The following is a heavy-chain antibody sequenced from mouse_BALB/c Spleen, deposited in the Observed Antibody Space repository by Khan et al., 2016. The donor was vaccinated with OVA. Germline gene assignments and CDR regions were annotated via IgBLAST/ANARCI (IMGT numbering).Heavy chain of an antibody. Sequence: QVQLKQSGAELVKPGASVKLSCKASGYTFTNYDINWVRQRPEQGLEWIGWIFPGDDSTKYNEKFKGKATLTTDKSSSTAYMQLSRLTSEDSAVYVCARHYDGSTLYWYFDVWGAGTTVTVSS. D-gene: IGHD1-1*01. V-gene: IGHV1-77*01. CDR2: IFPGDDST. CDR3: ARHYDGSTLYWYFDV. J-gene: IGHJ1*01. CDR1: GYTFTNYD.